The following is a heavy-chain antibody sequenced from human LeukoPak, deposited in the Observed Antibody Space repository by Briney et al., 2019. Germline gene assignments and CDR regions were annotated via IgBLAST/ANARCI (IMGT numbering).Heavy chain of an antibody. Sequence: GGSLRLSCAASGFTFSGSAMRWVRQASGKGMEWVGRIRSKANSYATAYAASVKGRFTISRDDSKHTAYLQMNSLKTEDTAVYYCTRRSSTSCLDYWGQGTLVTVSS. J-gene: IGHJ4*02. V-gene: IGHV3-73*01. CDR2: IRSKANSYAT. D-gene: IGHD2-2*01. CDR3: TRRSSTSCLDY. CDR1: GFTFSGSA.